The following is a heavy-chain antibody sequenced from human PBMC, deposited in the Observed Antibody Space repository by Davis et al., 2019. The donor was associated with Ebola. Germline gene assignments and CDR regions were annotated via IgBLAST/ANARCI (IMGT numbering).Heavy chain of an antibody. D-gene: IGHD4-17*01. Sequence: ASVKVSCKASGYTFTSYGISWVRQAPGQGLEWMGWISAYNGNTNYAQKLQGRVTMTTDTSTSTAYMELRSLRSDDTAVYYCARDNGDSPLGYYYYGMDVWGQGTTVTVSS. J-gene: IGHJ6*02. CDR1: GYTFTSYG. V-gene: IGHV1-18*01. CDR2: ISAYNGNT. CDR3: ARDNGDSPLGYYYYGMDV.